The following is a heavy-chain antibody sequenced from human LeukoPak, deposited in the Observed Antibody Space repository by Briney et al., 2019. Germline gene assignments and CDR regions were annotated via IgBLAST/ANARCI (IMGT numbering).Heavy chain of an antibody. D-gene: IGHD4-17*01. J-gene: IGHJ6*03. CDR3: ARVGHDYGDYDYYYYYMDV. CDR2: IYYSGST. V-gene: IGHV4-30-4*02. Sequence: SGTLSLTCTVSGGSISSGDYYWSWIRQPPGKGREWIGYIYYSGSTYYNPSLKSRVTISVDTSKNQFSLKLSSVTAADTAVYYCARVGHDYGDYDYYYYYMDVWGKGTTVTVSS. CDR1: GGSISSGDYY.